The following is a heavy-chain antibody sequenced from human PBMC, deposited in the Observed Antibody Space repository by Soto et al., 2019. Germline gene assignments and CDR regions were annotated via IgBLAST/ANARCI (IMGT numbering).Heavy chain of an antibody. CDR3: ARAAKRYFDY. CDR1: GGTFNTFA. J-gene: IGHJ4*02. V-gene: IGHV1-69*06. Sequence: QVQLVQSGAEVKKPGSSVKVSCKASGGTFNTFAVSWVRQAPGQGLEWMGGIIPIFGPANYAQKFQGRVTITADKSTSTAYMELSNLRSEDTAVYYFARAAKRYFDYWGQGTLVTVSS. CDR2: IIPIFGPA.